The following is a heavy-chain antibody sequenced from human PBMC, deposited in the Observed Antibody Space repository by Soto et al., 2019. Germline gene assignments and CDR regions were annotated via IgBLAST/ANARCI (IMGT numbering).Heavy chain of an antibody. Sequence: QVQLVQSGAEVKKPGASVKVSCKASGYTFTSYGINWVRQAPGQGLEWLGWISAYDGNTNYAQVLPGRGSMTTDTSPNTAYMEVRSLRSEDTAVYYCARGGYYDSSGSRNYYYYGMNVWGQGTTVTVSS. D-gene: IGHD3-22*01. J-gene: IGHJ6*02. CDR1: GYTFTSYG. V-gene: IGHV1-18*01. CDR2: ISAYDGNT. CDR3: ARGGYYDSSGSRNYYYYGMNV.